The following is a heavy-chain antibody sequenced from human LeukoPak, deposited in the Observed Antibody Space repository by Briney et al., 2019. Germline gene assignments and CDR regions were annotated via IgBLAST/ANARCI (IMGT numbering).Heavy chain of an antibody. J-gene: IGHJ4*02. V-gene: IGHV4-34*01. Sequence: SETLSLTCAVYGGSFSGYYWSWIRPPPGKGLEWIGGINHSGSTNYNPSLKSRVTISVDTSKNQFSLKLSSVTAADTAVYYCARATYSSNGWYESYWGQGTLVTVSS. CDR3: ARATYSSNGWYESY. D-gene: IGHD6-19*01. CDR1: GGSFSGYY. CDR2: INHSGST.